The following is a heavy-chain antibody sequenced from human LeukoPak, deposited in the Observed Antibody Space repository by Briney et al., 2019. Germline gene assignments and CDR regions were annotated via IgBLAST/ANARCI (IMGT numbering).Heavy chain of an antibody. CDR3: ARDVGASNFDS. Sequence: SETLSLTCGVSGGSISISNWWSWVRQPPGEGLEWIGEIYHSGSTNYNPSLKSRVTISVDKSKNQFSLKLSSVTAADTAVYYCARDVGASNFDSWGQGVQVTVSS. CDR2: IYHSGST. V-gene: IGHV4-4*02. D-gene: IGHD1-26*01. J-gene: IGHJ4*02. CDR1: GGSISISNW.